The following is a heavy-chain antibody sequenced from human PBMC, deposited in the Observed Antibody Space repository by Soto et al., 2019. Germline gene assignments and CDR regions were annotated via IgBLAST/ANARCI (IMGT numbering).Heavy chain of an antibody. V-gene: IGHV4-59*01. CDR1: GGSISSYY. CDR2: IYYSGST. D-gene: IGHD6-13*01. Sequence: SETLSLTCTVSGGSISSYYWSWNRQPPGKGLEWIGYIYYSGSTNYNPSLKSRVTISVDTSKNQFSLKLSSVTAADTAVYYCARDSQIAAAGSPNWFDPWGQGTLVTVSS. CDR3: ARDSQIAAAGSPNWFDP. J-gene: IGHJ5*02.